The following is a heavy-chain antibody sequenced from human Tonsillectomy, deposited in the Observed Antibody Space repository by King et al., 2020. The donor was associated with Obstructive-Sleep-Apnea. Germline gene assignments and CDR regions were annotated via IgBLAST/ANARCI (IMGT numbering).Heavy chain of an antibody. D-gene: IGHD6-19*01. CDR2: TYYRSKWYN. CDR1: GDSVSSNNAA. Sequence: VQLQQSGPGLVKPSQTLSLTCAISGDSVSSNNAAWNWIRQSPSRGLEWLGRTYYRSKWYNNYAVSVKSRITINPETSKNQFSLQLNSVTPEDTAVYYCAREGGKPWLVGYQYYGMDVWGQGTTVTVSS. V-gene: IGHV6-1*01. J-gene: IGHJ6*02. CDR3: AREGGKPWLVGYQYYGMDV.